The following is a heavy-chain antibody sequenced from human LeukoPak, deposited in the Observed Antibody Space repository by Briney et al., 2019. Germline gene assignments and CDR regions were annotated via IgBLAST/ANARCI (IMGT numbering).Heavy chain of an antibody. Sequence: GGSLRLSCAASGFTVSSNYMSWVRQAPGKGLEWVSVIYSGGSTYYADSVKGRFTISRHNSKNTLYLQMNSLRAEDTAVYYCARVGRGRWFGELSFAFDIWGQGTMVTVSS. J-gene: IGHJ3*02. D-gene: IGHD3-10*01. CDR3: ARVGRGRWFGELSFAFDI. CDR1: GFTVSSNY. V-gene: IGHV3-53*04. CDR2: IYSGGST.